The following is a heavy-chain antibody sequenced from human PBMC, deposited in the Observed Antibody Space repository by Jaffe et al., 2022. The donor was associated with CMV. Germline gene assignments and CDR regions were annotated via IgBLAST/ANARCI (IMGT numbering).Heavy chain of an antibody. CDR2: ISADGRSI. CDR3: AREMYVVGGDALDI. D-gene: IGHD2-21*01. V-gene: IGHV3-48*03. CDR1: GFTLSSSE. Sequence: EVQLVESGGGLVQPGGSLRLSCVASGFTLSSSEMNWVRQAPGKGLEWISYISADGRSIHYPDSVRGRFTSSRDDDKNLLYLQMHSLRAEDTAIYYCAREMYVVGGDALDIWGQGTMVTVFS. J-gene: IGHJ3*02.